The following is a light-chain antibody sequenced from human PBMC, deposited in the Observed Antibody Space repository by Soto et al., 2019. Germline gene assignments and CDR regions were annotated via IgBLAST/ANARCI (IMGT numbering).Light chain of an antibody. V-gene: IGLV2-18*02. J-gene: IGLJ3*02. CDR3: TSYTSSRTWV. CDR2: EVT. CDR1: SSDVGLYNR. Sequence: QSVLTQPPSVSGSPGQSVTISCTGTSSDVGLYNRVSWYQQPPDTAPKLMIYEVTNRPSGVPNRFSASKSGNTASLTISGLQAEDEADYYCTSYTSSRTWVFGGGTKLTVL.